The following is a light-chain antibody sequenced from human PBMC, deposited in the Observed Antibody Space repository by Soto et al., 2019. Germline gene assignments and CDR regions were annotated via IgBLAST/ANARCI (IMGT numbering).Light chain of an antibody. CDR3: QQYINWPVYT. J-gene: IGKJ5*01. CDR2: AAS. V-gene: IGKV1-39*01. Sequence: DIQMTQSPSSLSASVGDRVTITCRASQNIDSYLNWYQQRPGKAPKLLIYAASSLQSGVPSRFSGSGSGTDFTLTISSLQSEDFAVYYCQQYINWPVYTFGQGTRLEIK. CDR1: QNIDSY.